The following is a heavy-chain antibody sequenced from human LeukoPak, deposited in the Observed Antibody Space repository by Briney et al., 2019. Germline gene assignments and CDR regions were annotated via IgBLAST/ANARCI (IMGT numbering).Heavy chain of an antibody. V-gene: IGHV3-66*01. CDR2: IYSGGST. CDR3: ARDFYYFWSGYYYYYMDF. Sequence: GGSLRLSCAASGFTISSNYMSWVRQAPGRGLEWVSVIYSGGSTYYADSVKGRFTISRDTSKNTLYLQMNSLSAEDTAVYYCARDFYYFWSGYYYYYMDFWGKGTTVTVSS. CDR1: GFTISSNY. J-gene: IGHJ6*03. D-gene: IGHD3-3*01.